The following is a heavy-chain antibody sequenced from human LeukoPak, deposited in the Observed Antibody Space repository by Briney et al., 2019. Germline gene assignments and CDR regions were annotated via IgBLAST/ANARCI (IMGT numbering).Heavy chain of an antibody. CDR1: GYTFTGYY. V-gene: IGHV1-2*02. Sequence: GASVKVSCKASGYTFTGYYMHWVRQAPGQGLEWMGWINPSSGGTNYAQKFQGRVTMTRDTSISTAYMELSRLRSDDTAVYYCATLTTIHPFDCWGQGTLVTVSS. J-gene: IGHJ4*02. D-gene: IGHD4-17*01. CDR3: ATLTTIHPFDC. CDR2: INPSSGGT.